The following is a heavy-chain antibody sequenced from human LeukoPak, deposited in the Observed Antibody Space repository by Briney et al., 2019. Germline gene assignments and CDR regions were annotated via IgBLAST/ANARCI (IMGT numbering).Heavy chain of an antibody. D-gene: IGHD6-6*01. CDR2: IYYSGST. J-gene: IGHJ6*03. CDR3: AGARSYYYMDV. CDR1: GGSISSSSYY. Sequence: SETLSLTCTVSGGSISSSSYYWGWIRQPPGKGLEWIGSIYYSGSTYYNPSLKSRVTISVDTSKNQFSLKLSSVTAADTAVYHCAGARSYYYMDVWGKGTTVTISS. V-gene: IGHV4-39*01.